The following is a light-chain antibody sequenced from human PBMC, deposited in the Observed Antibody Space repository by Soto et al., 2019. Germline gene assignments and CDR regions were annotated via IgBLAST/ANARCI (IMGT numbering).Light chain of an antibody. Sequence: EIVLTQSPGTLSLSPGERATLSCRASQSVSSSYFAWYQQKPGQAPRLLIYGASSRATGIPDRFRGSGSGTDFTLTISRLEPEDFAVYYCQQFDSSPLAFGGGTKVEIK. CDR3: QQFDSSPLA. CDR1: QSVSSSY. V-gene: IGKV3-20*01. CDR2: GAS. J-gene: IGKJ4*01.